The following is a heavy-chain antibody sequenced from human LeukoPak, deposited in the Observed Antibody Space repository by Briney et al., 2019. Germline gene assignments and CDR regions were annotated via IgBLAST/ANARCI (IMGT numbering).Heavy chain of an antibody. CDR2: IRFTGSYI. CDR3: AKPQYSYGYVSHAFDI. CDR1: GFTFSHYS. V-gene: IGHV3-21*01. D-gene: IGHD5-18*01. Sequence: GGSLRLSCVASGFTFSHYSMNWVRQAPGKGLEWVSSIRFTGSYIYYADSVKGRFTISRDDAKNLLSLQMISLRAEDTAVYYCAKPQYSYGYVSHAFDIWGQGTMVTVSP. J-gene: IGHJ3*02.